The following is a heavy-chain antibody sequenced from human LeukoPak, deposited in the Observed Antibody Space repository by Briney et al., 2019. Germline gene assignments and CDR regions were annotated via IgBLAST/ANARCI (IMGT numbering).Heavy chain of an antibody. CDR2: ISSSGSTI. V-gene: IGHV3-48*03. Sequence: GGSLRLSCAASGFTFSSYEMNWVRQAPGKGLEWVSYISSSGSTIYYADSVKGRFTISRDNAKNSLYLQMNSLRAEDTAVYYCARECKAIAVAGSRWFDPWGQGTLVTDSS. CDR1: GFTFSSYE. D-gene: IGHD6-19*01. J-gene: IGHJ5*02. CDR3: ARECKAIAVAGSRWFDP.